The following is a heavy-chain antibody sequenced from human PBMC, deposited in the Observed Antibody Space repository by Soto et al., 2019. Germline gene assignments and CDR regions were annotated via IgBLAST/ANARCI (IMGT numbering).Heavy chain of an antibody. D-gene: IGHD2-15*01. CDR2: IYSGGST. Sequence: GGSLRLSCAASGFTVSSNYMSWVRQAPGKGLEWVSVIYSGGSTYYADSVKGRFTISRDNSKNTLYLQMNSLRAEDTAVYYCASDNCSGGSCYWTYSFDYWGQGTLVTVSS. V-gene: IGHV3-66*01. CDR3: ASDNCSGGSCYWTYSFDY. CDR1: GFTVSSNY. J-gene: IGHJ4*02.